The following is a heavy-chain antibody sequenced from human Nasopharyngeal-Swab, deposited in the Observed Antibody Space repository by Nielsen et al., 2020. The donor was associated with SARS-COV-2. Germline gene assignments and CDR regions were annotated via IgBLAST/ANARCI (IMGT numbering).Heavy chain of an antibody. Sequence: VRQMPGKGLEWIGYIYYSGSTYYNPSLKSRVTISVDTSKNQFSLKLSSVTAADTAVYYCARVSRYYYMDVWGKGTTVTVSS. J-gene: IGHJ6*03. V-gene: IGHV4-31*02. CDR3: ARVSRYYYMDV. CDR2: IYYSGST.